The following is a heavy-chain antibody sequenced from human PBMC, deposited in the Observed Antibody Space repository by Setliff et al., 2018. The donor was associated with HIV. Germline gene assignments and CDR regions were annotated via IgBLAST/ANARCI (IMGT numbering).Heavy chain of an antibody. CDR1: GGTFSLYA. CDR2: IIPIFNTA. D-gene: IGHD5-12*01. CDR3: ARDQATGYEKVWFSWIDP. Sequence: SVKVSCKASGGTFSLYAINWVRQAPGRGLEWMGGIIPIFNTANYAQKFQGRVTITADGSTSTAYMELSSLRFEDTATYYCARDQATGYEKVWFSWIDPWGQGTLVTVSS. J-gene: IGHJ5*02. V-gene: IGHV1-69*13.